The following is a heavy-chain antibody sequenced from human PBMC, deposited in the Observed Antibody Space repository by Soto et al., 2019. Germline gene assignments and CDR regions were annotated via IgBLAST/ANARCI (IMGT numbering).Heavy chain of an antibody. J-gene: IGHJ5*01. CDR1: GFNFSDYN. CDR3: TRERLPSGYDWGFGP. D-gene: IGHD5-12*01. CDR2: FSSTSDHR. Sequence: GGPLRLSCAVSGFNFSDYNVNWVRQVPWKGLEWVSSFSSTSDHRYYASSVRGRFTISRDNAKSTVYLQMNSLRVEDTALYYWTRERLPSGYDWGFGPWAPGTLVTESS. V-gene: IGHV3-21*01.